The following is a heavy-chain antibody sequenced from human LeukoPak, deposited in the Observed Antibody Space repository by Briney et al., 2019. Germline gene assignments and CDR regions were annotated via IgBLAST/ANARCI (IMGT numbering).Heavy chain of an antibody. Sequence: GGSLRLSCAASGFTVSSNYMSWVRQAPGKGLEWVSVIYSGGSTYYADSVKGRFTISRDNSKNTLYLQMNSLRAEDTAVYYCARGDSSGYNGMDVWGQGTTVTVSS. CDR2: IYSGGST. J-gene: IGHJ6*02. CDR1: GFTVSSNY. D-gene: IGHD3-22*01. CDR3: ARGDSSGYNGMDV. V-gene: IGHV3-53*01.